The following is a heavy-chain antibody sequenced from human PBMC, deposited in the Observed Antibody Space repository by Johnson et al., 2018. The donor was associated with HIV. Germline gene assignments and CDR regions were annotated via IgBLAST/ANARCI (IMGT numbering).Heavy chain of an antibody. J-gene: IGHJ3*02. D-gene: IGHD1-14*01. CDR2: IHAGGDT. CDR3: ARDDRPDGFDI. V-gene: IGHV3-66*01. Sequence: VQLVESGGGVVQPGRSLRLSCAASGIIVTGNFMSWVRQAPGKGLEWVSVIHAGGDTYYADSVKGRFTISRDRSKNTVSLQMNSLRVEDPAVYYCARDDRPDGFDIWGQGTMVTVSS. CDR1: GIIVTGNF.